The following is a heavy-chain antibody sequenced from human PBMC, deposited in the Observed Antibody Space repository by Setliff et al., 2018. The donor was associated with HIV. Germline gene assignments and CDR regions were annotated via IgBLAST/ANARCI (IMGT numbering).Heavy chain of an antibody. CDR1: GFSFSSYT. Sequence: QPGGSLRLSCEASGFSFSSYTMNWVRQAPGKGLEWVAVILYDGSNKYYADSVKGRFTISRDNLKKRVYLQMSSLRAEDTAVYFCARDTGQLVYYFDYWGQGTLVTVSS. CDR2: ILYDGSNK. J-gene: IGHJ4*02. V-gene: IGHV3-30*04. CDR3: ARDTGQLVYYFDY. D-gene: IGHD6-6*01.